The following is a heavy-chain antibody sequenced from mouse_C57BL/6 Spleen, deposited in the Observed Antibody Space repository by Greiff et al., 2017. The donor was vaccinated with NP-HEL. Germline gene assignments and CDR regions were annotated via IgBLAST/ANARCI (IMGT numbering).Heavy chain of an antibody. J-gene: IGHJ2*01. Sequence: EVQLQESGPGLVKPSQSLSLTCTVTGYSITSGYGWNWIRQFPGNKLEWMGYISYSGSTNYNPSLQSRISITLDTSKNQFFLQLNSVTTEDTATYYCARTARIKYWGQGTTLTVSS. CDR2: ISYSGST. V-gene: IGHV3-2*02. CDR3: ARTARIKY. CDR1: GYSITSGYG. D-gene: IGHD1-2*01.